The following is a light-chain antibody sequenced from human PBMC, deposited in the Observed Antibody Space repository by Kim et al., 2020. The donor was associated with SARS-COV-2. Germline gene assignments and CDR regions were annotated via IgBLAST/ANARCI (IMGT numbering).Light chain of an antibody. V-gene: IGKV4-1*01. CDR1: QSVFDRSDNKNH. Sequence: DTVLTQSPDSLAVSLGGRATINCKSSQSVFDRSDNKNHLAWYQQKPGHPPELLIYWATVREFGVPDRFSGSGSGTDFTLTISGLQAEDAGIYFCQQYSGHPKTFGQGTKVDIK. J-gene: IGKJ1*01. CDR3: QQYSGHPKT. CDR2: WAT.